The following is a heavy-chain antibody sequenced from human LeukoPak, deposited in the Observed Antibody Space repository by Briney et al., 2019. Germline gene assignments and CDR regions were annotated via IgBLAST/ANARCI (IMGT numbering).Heavy chain of an antibody. J-gene: IGHJ4*02. CDR3: ARLYYDILSSYYYFDY. CDR2: IYTSGYT. V-gene: IGHV4-4*07. D-gene: IGHD3-9*01. CDR1: GDSLSTSY. Sequence: PSETLSLTCIVSGDSLSTSYWGWVRQPAGKGLEWIGRIYTSGYTNYNTSLRSRVTISVDTSKNLFSLYLTSVTAADTAVYYCARLYYDILSSYYYFDYWGQGTLVTVSS.